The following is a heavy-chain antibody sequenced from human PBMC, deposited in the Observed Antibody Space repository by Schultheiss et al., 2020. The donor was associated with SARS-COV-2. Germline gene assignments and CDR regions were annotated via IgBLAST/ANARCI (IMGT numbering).Heavy chain of an antibody. Sequence: SETLSLTCTVSGDSISIGDYYWTWIRQPPGKGLEGIGYICYSGSSNYNPSLKSRVTISVDTSKKQYSLKLSSVTAADTAVYYCARATYGRDGYIKGFDYWGQGTLVTVSS. CDR2: ICYSGSS. CDR3: ARATYGRDGYIKGFDY. V-gene: IGHV4-30-4*01. CDR1: GDSISIGDYY. D-gene: IGHD5-24*01. J-gene: IGHJ4*02.